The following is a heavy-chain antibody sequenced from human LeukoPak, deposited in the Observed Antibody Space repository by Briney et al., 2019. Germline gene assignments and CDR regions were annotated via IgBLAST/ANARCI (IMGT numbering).Heavy chain of an antibody. D-gene: IGHD6-19*01. CDR3: ATSPSSGWYPDY. J-gene: IGHJ4*02. Sequence: SVKVSCKASGGTFSSYAISWVRQAPGQGLEWMGGIIPIFGTANYAQKFQGRVTITTDESTSTAYMELSSLRSEDTAVYYCATSPSSGWYPDYWGQGTLVTASS. CDR2: IIPIFGTA. V-gene: IGHV1-69*05. CDR1: GGTFSSYA.